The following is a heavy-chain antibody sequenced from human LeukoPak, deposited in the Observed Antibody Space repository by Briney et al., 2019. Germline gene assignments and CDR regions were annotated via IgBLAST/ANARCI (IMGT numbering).Heavy chain of an antibody. Sequence: PGRSLRLSCAASGFTFSDYYLSWICQAPGKGLEWVSYISSSGSTIYYADSVKGRFTISRDNAKNSLYLQMNSLRAEDTAVYYCARGHDILTGYPNDYWGQGTLVTVSS. CDR2: ISSSGSTI. J-gene: IGHJ4*02. V-gene: IGHV3-11*01. CDR3: ARGHDILTGYPNDY. CDR1: GFTFSDYY. D-gene: IGHD3-9*01.